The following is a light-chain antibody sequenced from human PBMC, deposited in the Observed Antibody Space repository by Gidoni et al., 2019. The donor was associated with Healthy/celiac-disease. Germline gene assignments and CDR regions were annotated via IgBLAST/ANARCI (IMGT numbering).Light chain of an antibody. J-gene: IGLJ3*02. V-gene: IGLV2-11*01. Sequence: LMSGSPGQSVTISCTGTSSDVGGYNYVSWYQQHPGKAPKLMIYDVSKRPSGVPDRFSGSKSGNTASLTISGLQAEDEADYYCCSYAGSYTLVFGGGTKLTVL. CDR2: DVS. CDR1: SSDVGGYNY. CDR3: CSYAGSYTLV.